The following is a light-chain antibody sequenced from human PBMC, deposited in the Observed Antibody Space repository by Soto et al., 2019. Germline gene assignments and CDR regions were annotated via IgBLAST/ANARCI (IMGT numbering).Light chain of an antibody. CDR2: EVS. CDR1: SSDVGRYNF. J-gene: IGLJ1*01. CDR3: CSYAGGSTYV. Sequence: QSVLTQPPSASGSPGQSVTISCIGTSSDVGRYNFVSWYEQHPGKAPKLVIYEVSKRPSGVSNRFSGSKSGNTASLTISGLQAEDEADYYCCSYAGGSTYVFGTGTKVTVL. V-gene: IGLV2-23*02.